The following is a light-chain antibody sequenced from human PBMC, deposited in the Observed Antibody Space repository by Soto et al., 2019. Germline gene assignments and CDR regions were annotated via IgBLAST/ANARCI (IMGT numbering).Light chain of an antibody. CDR1: QYIRRS. J-gene: IGKJ1*01. CDR3: QQSYNTPLT. CDR2: SAS. V-gene: IGKV1-39*01. Sequence: DIQMTPFPSYLSASVGDRVTITCRASQYIRRSLNCYQHKPGKAPKLLLYSASSLQSGVPSSFSGSGSATDFTLTITSLQAEDFATYYCQQSYNTPLTFVRGTKVYIK.